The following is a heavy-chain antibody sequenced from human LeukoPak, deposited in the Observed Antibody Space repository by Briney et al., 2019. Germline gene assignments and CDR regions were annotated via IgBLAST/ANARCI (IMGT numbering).Heavy chain of an antibody. V-gene: IGHV3-74*01. CDR2: INSDGSST. Sequence: PGGSLRLSCAASGFRFSSYWMHWVRQAPGKGLVWVSRINSDGSSTSYADSVKGRFTISRDNAKNTLYLQMNSLRADDTAVYYCARRGAVAGRFDYWGQGTLVTVSS. CDR3: ARRGAVAGRFDY. CDR1: GFRFSSYW. J-gene: IGHJ4*02. D-gene: IGHD6-19*01.